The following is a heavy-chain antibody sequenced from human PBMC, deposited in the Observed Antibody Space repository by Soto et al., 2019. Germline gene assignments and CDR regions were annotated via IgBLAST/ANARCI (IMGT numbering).Heavy chain of an antibody. Sequence: PGGSLRLSCAASGFTFSSYAMSWVRQAQGKGLEWVSAISGSGGSTYYADSVKGRFTISRDNSKNTLYLQMNSLRAEDTAVYYCAKDPLSTVTPYYFDYWGQGTLVTVSS. CDR3: AKDPLSTVTPYYFDY. CDR1: GFTFSSYA. J-gene: IGHJ4*02. V-gene: IGHV3-23*01. CDR2: ISGSGGST. D-gene: IGHD4-17*01.